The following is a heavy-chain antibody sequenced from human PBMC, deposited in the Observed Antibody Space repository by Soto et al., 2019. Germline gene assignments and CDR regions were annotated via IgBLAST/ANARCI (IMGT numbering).Heavy chain of an antibody. V-gene: IGHV6-1*01. CDR1: GDSVSSNSAA. CDR2: TYYRSKWNN. Sequence: QVQLQQSGPGLVKPSQTLSLTCVISGDSVSSNSAAWNWIRRSPSGGLEWLGRTYYRSKWNNDYGMSVKSRVTINPDTSKNQFSLQLNSVTPDDTAVYYCARDWITSTWYLSGDRYYHYGMDVWGQGTTVIVSS. D-gene: IGHD6-13*01. J-gene: IGHJ6*02. CDR3: ARDWITSTWYLSGDRYYHYGMDV.